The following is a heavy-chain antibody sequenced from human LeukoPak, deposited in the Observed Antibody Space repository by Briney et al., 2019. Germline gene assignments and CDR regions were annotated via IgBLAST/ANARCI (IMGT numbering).Heavy chain of an antibody. CDR1: GYTLPRYD. J-gene: IGHJ4*02. V-gene: IGHV1-8*01. CDR3: TRETSSRYFDY. Sequence: ASVQVSRKASGYTLPRYDINWLRPPTGQGLEWMGWMSRNSGRAGYAQNFQGRITITRNTSISTAYRELGSLRSEDTGVYYCTRETSSRYFDYWGQGTLVTVSS. CDR2: MSRNSGRA.